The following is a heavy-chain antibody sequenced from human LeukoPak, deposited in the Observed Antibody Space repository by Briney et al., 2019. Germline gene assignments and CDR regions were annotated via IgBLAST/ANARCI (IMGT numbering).Heavy chain of an antibody. Sequence: ASVKVSCKASGYTFTGYYVHWVRQAPGQGLEWMGWINPNSGGTNYAQKFQGRVTMTRDTSISTAYMELSRLRSDDTAVYYCARGIVGATRFDYWGQGTLVTVSS. D-gene: IGHD1-26*01. CDR1: GYTFTGYY. CDR3: ARGIVGATRFDY. V-gene: IGHV1-2*02. J-gene: IGHJ4*02. CDR2: INPNSGGT.